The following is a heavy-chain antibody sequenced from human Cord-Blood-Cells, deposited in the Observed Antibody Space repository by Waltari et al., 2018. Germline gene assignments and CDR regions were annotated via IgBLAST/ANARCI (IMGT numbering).Heavy chain of an antibody. CDR1: GFTFSSYW. J-gene: IGHJ3*02. CDR2: IKQDGREK. Sequence: EVQLVESGGGLVQPGGSLRLSCAASGFTFSSYWMSWVRQAPGKGLEWGANIKQDGREKYYVDSVKGRFTISRDNAKNSLYLQMNSLRAEDTAVYYCARVGGSSWSDAFDIWGQGTMVTVSS. D-gene: IGHD6-13*01. CDR3: ARVGGSSWSDAFDI. V-gene: IGHV3-7*01.